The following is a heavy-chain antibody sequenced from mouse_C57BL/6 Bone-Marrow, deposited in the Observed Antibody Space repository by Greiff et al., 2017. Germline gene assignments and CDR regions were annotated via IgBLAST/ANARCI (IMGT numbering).Heavy chain of an antibody. J-gene: IGHJ1*03. Sequence: EVQLQQSGAELVRPGASVKLSCTASGFNIKDDYMHWVKQRPEQGLEWIGWIDPENGDTGNASKFQGKATITADTSSNTAYLQLSSLTSEDTAVYYCTTDYYGSSPWYFDVWGTGTTVTVSS. D-gene: IGHD1-1*01. V-gene: IGHV14-4*01. CDR1: GFNIKDDY. CDR2: IDPENGDT. CDR3: TTDYYGSSPWYFDV.